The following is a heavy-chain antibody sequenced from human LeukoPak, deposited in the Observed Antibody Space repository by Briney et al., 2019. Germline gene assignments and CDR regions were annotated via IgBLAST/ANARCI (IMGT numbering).Heavy chain of an antibody. CDR1: GFNFTNYV. CDR3: AKDISGGNSETYIDY. CDR2: IGSDGSDK. Sequence: GGSLRLSCAASGFNFTNYVMHWVRQAPGKGLEWVSFIGSDGSDKHYADSVKGRFTISRDNSKNTLYLQMNSLRPEDTAVYYCAKDISGGNSETYIDYWGQGTLVAVSS. J-gene: IGHJ4*02. D-gene: IGHD4-23*01. V-gene: IGHV3-30*02.